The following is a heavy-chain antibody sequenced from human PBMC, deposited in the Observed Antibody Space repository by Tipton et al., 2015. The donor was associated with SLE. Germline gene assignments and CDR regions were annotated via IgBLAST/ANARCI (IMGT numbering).Heavy chain of an antibody. V-gene: IGHV4-39*07. CDR1: GGSISTSGHC. D-gene: IGHD3-9*01. J-gene: IGHJ3*02. Sequence: TLSLTCTVSGGSISTSGHCWGWIRQPPGKGLEWIASIYYTGSSYYKPSLKSRVTISVDTSMNQFYLRLDSVTAADTAVYYCARDPGYSRSGANAFDIWGQEKMVTLSS. CDR3: ARDPGYSRSGANAFDI. CDR2: IYYTGSS.